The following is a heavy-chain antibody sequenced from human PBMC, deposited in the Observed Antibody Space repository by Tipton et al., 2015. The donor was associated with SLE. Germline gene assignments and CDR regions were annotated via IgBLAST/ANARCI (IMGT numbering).Heavy chain of an antibody. CDR1: GYTFTSYD. V-gene: IGHV1-8*01. J-gene: IGHJ4*02. D-gene: IGHD3-3*01. Sequence: QSGPEVKKPGAAVKVSCKASGYTFTSYDINWVRQATGQGLEWMGWMNPNSGNTGYAQKFQGRVTITRNTSISTAYMELSSLRSDDTAGYYWARGPSWSGYYYYFDYWGQGTLVTVSS. CDR2: MNPNSGNT. CDR3: ARGPSWSGYYYYFDY.